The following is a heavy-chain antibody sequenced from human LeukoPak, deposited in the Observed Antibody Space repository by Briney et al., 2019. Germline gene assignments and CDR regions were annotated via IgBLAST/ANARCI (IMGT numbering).Heavy chain of an antibody. CDR1: GFTFSSYG. J-gene: IGHJ4*02. CDR2: IWYDGSNK. V-gene: IGHV3-33*01. Sequence: GGSLRLSCAASGFTFSSYGMHWVRQAPGKGLEWVAVIWYDGSNKHYADSVKGRFTISRDNSKNTLYLQMNSLRAEDTAVYYCARVLGYSSGWYSDWGQGTLVTVSS. CDR3: ARVLGYSSGWYSD. D-gene: IGHD6-19*01.